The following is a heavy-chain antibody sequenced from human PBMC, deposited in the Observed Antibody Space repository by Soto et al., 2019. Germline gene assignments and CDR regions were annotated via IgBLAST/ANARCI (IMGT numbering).Heavy chain of an antibody. V-gene: IGHV4-31*03. CDR1: GGSISSGGYY. CDR2: IYYSGST. Sequence: SETLSLTCTVSGGSISSGGYYWSWIRQHPGKGLEWIGYIYYSGSTYYNPSLKSRVTISVDTSKNQFSLKLSSVTAADTAVYYCARDGLGVATIKLGPWFDPWGQGTLVTVSS. CDR3: ARDGLGVATIKLGPWFDP. D-gene: IGHD5-12*01. J-gene: IGHJ5*02.